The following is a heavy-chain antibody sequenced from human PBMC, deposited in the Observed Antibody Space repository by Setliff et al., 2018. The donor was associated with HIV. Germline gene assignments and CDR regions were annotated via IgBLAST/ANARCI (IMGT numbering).Heavy chain of an antibody. D-gene: IGHD2-15*01. CDR1: GGTFSLHY. V-gene: IGHV4-34*01. Sequence: PSETLSLTCAVSGGTFSLHYYTWIRQSPLRGLEWIGEINHSGGTRYNPSLESRVAISLDTSKSQVSLRLNYVTAADSALYYCARAPLSGGLSSPRSYFDSWGQGTLVTVSS. J-gene: IGHJ4*02. CDR2: INHSGGT. CDR3: ARAPLSGGLSSPRSYFDS.